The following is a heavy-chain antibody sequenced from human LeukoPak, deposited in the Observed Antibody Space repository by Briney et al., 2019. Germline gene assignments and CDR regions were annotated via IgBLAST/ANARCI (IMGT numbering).Heavy chain of an antibody. CDR1: GYIFTNHY. D-gene: IGHD4-23*01. CDR3: ARDNSIADRGWWFDP. J-gene: IGHJ5*02. V-gene: IGHV1-46*01. Sequence: ASVKVSCKSSGYIFTNHYMHWVRQAPGLGLEWMGLINPSGSSTLYAEKFRGRIIMTRDMSTATDYMELSSLRSEDTAVYYCARDNSIADRGWWFDPWGQGTLVTVSS. CDR2: INPSGSST.